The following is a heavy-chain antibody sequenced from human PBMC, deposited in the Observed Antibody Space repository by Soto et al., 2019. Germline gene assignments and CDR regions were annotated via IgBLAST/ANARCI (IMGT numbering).Heavy chain of an antibody. CDR1: GYTFTGHY. CDR3: GRGRSGQIVVFY. Sequence: QVQLVQSGAEVKKPGASVKVCGKASGYTFTGHYIHWVRQAPEQGPEWMGEIGPESGATRYAQKFQGRVTMTSDTSITTVYMELKNLSPDDTAVYYCGRGRSGQIVVFYWGQGTPVTVSS. CDR2: IGPESGAT. V-gene: IGHV1-2*02. J-gene: IGHJ4*02. D-gene: IGHD1-26*01.